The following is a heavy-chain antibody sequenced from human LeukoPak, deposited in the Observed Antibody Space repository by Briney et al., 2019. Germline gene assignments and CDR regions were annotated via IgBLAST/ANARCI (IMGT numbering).Heavy chain of an antibody. CDR2: IDPSDSYT. Sequence: GESLKISCKGSGYSFTSYWISWVRQMPGKGLEWMGRIDPSDSYTNYSPSFQGHVTISADKSISTAYLQWSSLKASDTAMYYCARHELRYSSGWKDFDYWGQGTLVTVSS. V-gene: IGHV5-10-1*01. CDR3: ARHELRYSSGWKDFDY. J-gene: IGHJ4*02. CDR1: GYSFTSYW. D-gene: IGHD6-19*01.